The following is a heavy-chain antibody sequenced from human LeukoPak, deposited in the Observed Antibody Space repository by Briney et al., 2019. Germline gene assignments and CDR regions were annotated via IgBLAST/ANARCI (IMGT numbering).Heavy chain of an antibody. CDR1: GGSISSYY. J-gene: IGHJ4*02. V-gene: IGHV4-59*08. CDR3: ARHARGVYYDSSGYLGY. D-gene: IGHD3-22*01. Sequence: SETLSLTCTVSGGSISSYYWSWIRQPPGKGLEWIGYIYYSGSTNYNPSLKSRVTISVDPSKNQFSLKLSSVTAADTAVYYCARHARGVYYDSSGYLGYWGQGTLVTVSS. CDR2: IYYSGST.